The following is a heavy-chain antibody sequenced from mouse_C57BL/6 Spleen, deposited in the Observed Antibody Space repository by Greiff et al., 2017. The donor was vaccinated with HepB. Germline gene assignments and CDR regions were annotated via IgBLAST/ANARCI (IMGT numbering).Heavy chain of an antibody. D-gene: IGHD1-1*01. V-gene: IGHV1-50*01. CDR2: IDPSDSYT. J-gene: IGHJ2*01. CDR1: GYTFTSYW. Sequence: VQLQQSGAELVKPGASVKLSCKASGYTFTSYWMQWVKQRPGQGLEWIGEIDPSDSYTNYNQKFKGKATLTVDTSSSTAYMQLSSLTSEDSAVYYCESYGSEGVYWGQGTTLTVSS. CDR3: ESYGSEGVY.